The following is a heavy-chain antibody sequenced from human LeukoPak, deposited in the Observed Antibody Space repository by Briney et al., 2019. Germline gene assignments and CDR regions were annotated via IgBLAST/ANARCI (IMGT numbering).Heavy chain of an antibody. CDR2: ISSSGNYI. J-gene: IGHJ4*02. D-gene: IGHD6-13*01. V-gene: IGHV3-21*01. Sequence: GGSLRLSCAASGFTFSSFSMNWVRQAPGKGLEWVSSISSSGNYIYYADSVKGRFTISRDNAKNSLYLQMNSLRAEDTAVYYCAREGFKRIAPTGSDYWGQGTLVTVSS. CDR1: GFTFSSFS. CDR3: AREGFKRIAPTGSDY.